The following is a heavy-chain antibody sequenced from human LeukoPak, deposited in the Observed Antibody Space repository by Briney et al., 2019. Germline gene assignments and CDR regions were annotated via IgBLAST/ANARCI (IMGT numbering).Heavy chain of an antibody. CDR1: GFTFDDYA. Sequence: GGSLRLSCAPSGFTFDDYAMHWVRQAPGKGLEWVSGISWNSNTIVYADSVKGRFTISRDNANNSLYLQMNSLRADDTALYYCAKGLYSSSSGQVDYWGQGTLVTVSS. CDR3: AKGLYSSSSGQVDY. CDR2: ISWNSNTI. V-gene: IGHV3-9*01. D-gene: IGHD6-6*01. J-gene: IGHJ4*02.